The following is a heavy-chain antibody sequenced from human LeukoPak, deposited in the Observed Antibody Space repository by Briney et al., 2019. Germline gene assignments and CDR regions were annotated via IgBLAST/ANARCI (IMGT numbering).Heavy chain of an antibody. V-gene: IGHV4-39*01. CDR1: GDSISSSSHY. J-gene: IGHJ5*02. CDR3: ARKALWSGSYNWFDP. CDR2: IFYSGYT. Sequence: SETLSLTCTVSGDSISSSSHYWGWIRQPPGKGLEWIGSIFYSGYTYYNPSLKSRVSISVDTSENRFSLRLSPVTAADTAVYYCARKALWSGSYNWFDPWGQGTLVTVSS. D-gene: IGHD3-3*01.